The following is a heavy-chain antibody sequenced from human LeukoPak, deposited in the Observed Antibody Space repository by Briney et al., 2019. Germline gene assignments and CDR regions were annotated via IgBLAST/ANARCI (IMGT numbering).Heavy chain of an antibody. CDR3: ATSSVWGGAFNI. D-gene: IGHD3-16*01. J-gene: IGHJ3*02. CDR2: CDSDGSGT. V-gene: IGHV3-74*01. Sequence: GGSLRLSCAASGFTFSIYWMYWVRQAPGRGLMWVSRCDSDGSGTTYVDSVKGRFTVSRDNAKSTLYLQMSSLRAEDTAVYYCATSSVWGGAFNIWGQGTMVTVSS. CDR1: GFTFSIYW.